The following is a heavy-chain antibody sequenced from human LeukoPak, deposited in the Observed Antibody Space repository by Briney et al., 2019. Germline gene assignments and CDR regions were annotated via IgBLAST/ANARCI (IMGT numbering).Heavy chain of an antibody. J-gene: IGHJ3*02. CDR2: FDPEDGET. D-gene: IGHD3-16*02. Sequence: ASVKVSCKVSGYTLSELYMHWVRQAPGKGLEWMGGFDPEDGETIYAQKFQGRVTMTEDTSTDTAYMELSSLRSEDTAVYYCATGWSELRLGELSSRIDAFDIWGQGTMVTASS. CDR1: GYTLSELY. V-gene: IGHV1-24*01. CDR3: ATGWSELRLGELSSRIDAFDI.